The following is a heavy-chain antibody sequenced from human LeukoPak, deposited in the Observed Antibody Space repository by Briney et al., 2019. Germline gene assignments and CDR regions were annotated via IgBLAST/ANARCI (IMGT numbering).Heavy chain of an antibody. J-gene: IGHJ3*02. CDR3: ARPRDCSSTSCYPYYDFWSGRGAIDI. Sequence: PSETLSLTCTVSGGSISSSSYYWGWIRQPPGKGLEWIGSIYYSGSTYYNPSLKSRVTISVDTSKNQFSLKLSSVTAADTAVYYCARPRDCSSTSCYPYYDFWSGRGAIDIWGQGTMVTVSS. D-gene: IGHD2-2*01. V-gene: IGHV4-39*01. CDR2: IYYSGST. CDR1: GGSISSSSYY.